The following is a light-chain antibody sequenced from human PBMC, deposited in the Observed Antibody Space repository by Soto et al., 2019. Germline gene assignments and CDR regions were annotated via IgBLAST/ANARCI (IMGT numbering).Light chain of an antibody. J-gene: IGKJ4*01. Sequence: DIPMTPSPSTLSRSLVYIVNLTCRASQTISSLLAWYQQKPGKAPKLLIYKASTLKSGVPSRFSGSGSGTDFTLTISSLQPEDFATYYCQQANSFPLTFGGGTKVDI. CDR1: QTISSL. V-gene: IGKV1-5*03. CDR3: QQANSFPLT. CDR2: KAS.